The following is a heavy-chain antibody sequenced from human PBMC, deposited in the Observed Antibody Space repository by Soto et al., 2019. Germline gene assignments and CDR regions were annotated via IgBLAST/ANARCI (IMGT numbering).Heavy chain of an antibody. V-gene: IGHV1-69*13. CDR2: IIPIFGTA. D-gene: IGHD6-6*01. J-gene: IGHJ4*02. CDR1: GYSFSNYD. Sequence: GASVKVSCKASGYSFSNYDMHWVRQAPGQGLEWMGGIIPIFGTANYAQKFQGRVTITADESTSTAYMELSSLRSEDTAVYYCASVPSIAARRQFDYWGQGTLVTVSS. CDR3: ASVPSIAARRQFDY.